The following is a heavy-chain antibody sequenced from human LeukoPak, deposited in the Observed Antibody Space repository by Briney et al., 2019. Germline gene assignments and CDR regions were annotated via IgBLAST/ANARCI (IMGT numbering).Heavy chain of an antibody. CDR2: ISYDGSNK. CDR1: GFTFSSYA. J-gene: IGHJ3*02. Sequence: GGSLRLSCAASGFTFSSYAMHWVRQAPGKGLEWVAVISYDGSNKYYADSVKGRFTISRDNAKNTLYLQMNSLRAEDTAVYYCVRGGIASAFDIWGQGPMVTVSS. CDR3: VRGGIASAFDI. D-gene: IGHD6-13*01. V-gene: IGHV3-30-3*01.